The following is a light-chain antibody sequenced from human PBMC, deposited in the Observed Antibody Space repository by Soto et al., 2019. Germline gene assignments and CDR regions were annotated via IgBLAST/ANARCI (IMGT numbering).Light chain of an antibody. CDR3: QQYNDWPRT. CDR1: QSFTSN. J-gene: IGKJ5*01. CDR2: GAS. Sequence: EIVMTQSPATLSLSPGERATLSCRASQSFTSNLAWYQQKPGQAPRLLIYGASTRATGIPARFSGSGSGTEFSLTISSLQSEDFAVYYCQQYNDWPRTFGQGTRVELK. V-gene: IGKV3-15*01.